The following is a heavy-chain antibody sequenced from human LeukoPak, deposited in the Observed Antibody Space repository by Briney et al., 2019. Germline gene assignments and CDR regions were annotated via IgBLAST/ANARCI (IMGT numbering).Heavy chain of an antibody. V-gene: IGHV3-7*03. CDR1: GFTFSSYW. Sequence: GGPLRLSCAATGFTFSSYWMSWVRQAPGKGLEWVANIKQDGSEKYYVDSVKGRFTISRDNAKNSLYLQMNSLRAEDTAVYYCTRDSSGWYLFDYWGQGTLVTVSS. CDR2: IKQDGSEK. CDR3: TRDSSGWYLFDY. D-gene: IGHD6-19*01. J-gene: IGHJ4*02.